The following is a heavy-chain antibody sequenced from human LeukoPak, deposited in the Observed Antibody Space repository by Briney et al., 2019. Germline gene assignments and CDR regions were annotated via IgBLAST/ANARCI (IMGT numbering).Heavy chain of an antibody. CDR3: ARGYDSSGSIPAHFDY. D-gene: IGHD3-22*01. CDR1: GGSISSYY. CDR2: IYYSGST. V-gene: IGHV4-59*01. Sequence: PSETLSLTCTVSGGSISSYYWSWIWQPPGKGLEWIGYIYYSGSTNYNPSLESRVTISVDTSKNQFSLKLSSVTAADTAVYYCARGYDSSGSIPAHFDYWGQGTLVTVSS. J-gene: IGHJ4*02.